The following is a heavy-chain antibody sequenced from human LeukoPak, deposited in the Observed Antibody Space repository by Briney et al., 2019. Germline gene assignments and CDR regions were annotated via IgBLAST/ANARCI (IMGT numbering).Heavy chain of an antibody. CDR3: AREGGYNPGAFDI. Sequence: ASVKVCCKASGYTFTGYYMHWVRQAPGQGLEWMGWINPNSGGTNYAQKFQGRVTMTRDTSISTAYMELSRLRSDDTAVYYCAREGGYNPGAFDIWGQGTMVTVSS. CDR2: INPNSGGT. V-gene: IGHV1-2*02. CDR1: GYTFTGYY. D-gene: IGHD5-24*01. J-gene: IGHJ3*02.